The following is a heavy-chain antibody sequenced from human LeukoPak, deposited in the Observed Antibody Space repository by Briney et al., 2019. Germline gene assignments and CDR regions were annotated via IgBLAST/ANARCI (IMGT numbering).Heavy chain of an antibody. J-gene: IGHJ5*02. CDR3: ARTLGYCSSTSCYGWWFDP. Sequence: SETLSLTCAVSGYSISSGYYWGWIRQPPGKGLEWIGSIYHSGSTYYNPSLKSPVTISVGTSKNQFSLKLSSVTAADTAVYYCARTLGYCSSTSCYGWWFDPWGQGTLVTVSS. D-gene: IGHD2-2*01. V-gene: IGHV4-38-2*01. CDR2: IYHSGST. CDR1: GYSISSGYY.